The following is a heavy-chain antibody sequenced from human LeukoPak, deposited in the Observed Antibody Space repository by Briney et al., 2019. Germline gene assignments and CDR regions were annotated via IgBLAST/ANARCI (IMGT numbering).Heavy chain of an antibody. CDR1: GYTFTSYA. Sequence: ASVKVSCKASGYTFTSYAMHWVRQAPGQRLEWMGWINAGNGNTKYSQKFQGRVTITRDTSASTAYMELSSLRSEDTAVYYCARVPPYSSSWYGKDYWGQGTLVTVSS. CDR2: INAGNGNT. CDR3: ARVPPYSSSWYGKDY. J-gene: IGHJ4*02. V-gene: IGHV1-3*01. D-gene: IGHD6-13*01.